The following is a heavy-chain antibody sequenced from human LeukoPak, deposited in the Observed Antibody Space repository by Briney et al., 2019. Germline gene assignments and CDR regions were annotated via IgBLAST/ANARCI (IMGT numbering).Heavy chain of an antibody. CDR3: ARQEYYGSGSYYTGED. J-gene: IGHJ4*02. CDR2: IYWDDDK. D-gene: IGHD3-10*01. CDR1: GFSLSTSGVG. Sequence: SGPTLVNPTQTLTLTCTFSGFSLSTSGVGVGWIRQPPGKALEWLALIYWDDDKRYSPSLKSRLTITKDTSKNQVVLTMTNMDPVDTATYYCARQEYYGSGSYYTGEDWGQGTLVTVSS. V-gene: IGHV2-5*02.